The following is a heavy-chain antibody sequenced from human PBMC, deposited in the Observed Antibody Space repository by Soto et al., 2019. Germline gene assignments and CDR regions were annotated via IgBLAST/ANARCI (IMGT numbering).Heavy chain of an antibody. CDR1: GFTFSSYD. J-gene: IGHJ5*02. Sequence: HPGGSLRLSCEASGFTFSSYDMSWVRQAPGKGLQWVSSINRSGGSTYYAESVEGRFTISRDNSKDTLYLQMSSLRAEDTAVYYCAKDSGDSPFRFDPWGQGNLVTVSS. CDR2: INRSGGST. D-gene: IGHD3-10*01. V-gene: IGHV3-23*01. CDR3: AKDSGDSPFRFDP.